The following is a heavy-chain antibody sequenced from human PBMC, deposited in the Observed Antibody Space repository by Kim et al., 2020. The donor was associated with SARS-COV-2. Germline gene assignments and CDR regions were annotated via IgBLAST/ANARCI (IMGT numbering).Heavy chain of an antibody. J-gene: IGHJ4*02. D-gene: IGHD3-16*01. CDR1: GFTFSDYY. CDR3: AGWVWATAD. V-gene: IGHV3-11*06. CDR2: ISNSGSYT. Sequence: GGSLRLSCAASGFTFSDYYMSWIRQAPGKGLEWVSYISNSGSYTNYADSVKGRFTISRDNAKNSLYLQMNSLRAEDTAVYYGAGWVWATADWGQGTLVTVSS.